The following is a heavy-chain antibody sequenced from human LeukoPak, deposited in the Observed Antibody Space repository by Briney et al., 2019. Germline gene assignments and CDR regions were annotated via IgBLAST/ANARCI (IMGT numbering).Heavy chain of an antibody. Sequence: SVKVSCKASGGTFSSYAISWVRQAPGQGLEWMGGIIPIFGTANYAQKFQGRVTITADESTSTAYMELSSLGFEDTAVYYCARARHVYYGSGSYDYWGQGTLVTVSS. D-gene: IGHD3-10*01. CDR3: ARARHVYYGSGSYDY. CDR2: IIPIFGTA. V-gene: IGHV1-69*13. CDR1: GGTFSSYA. J-gene: IGHJ4*02.